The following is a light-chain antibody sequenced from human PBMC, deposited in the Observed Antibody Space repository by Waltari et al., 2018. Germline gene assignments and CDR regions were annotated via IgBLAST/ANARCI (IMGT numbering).Light chain of an antibody. CDR3: CSFTVRSTYV. CDR2: DVN. CDR1: SNDLGTYDF. Sequence: QSALTQPASVSGSPGQSITISCTGTSNDLGTYDFVSWYQQHPGKVPKIIIFDVNKRPSGSSCRFSVSKAGNAASLTSSVLQAEDEADYYCCSFTVRSTYVYGSGTKVTV. V-gene: IGLV2-14*03. J-gene: IGLJ1*01.